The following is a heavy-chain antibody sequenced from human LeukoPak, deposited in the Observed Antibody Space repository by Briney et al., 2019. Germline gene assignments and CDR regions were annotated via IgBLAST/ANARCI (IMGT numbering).Heavy chain of an antibody. CDR3: AIPVWFGELLPFDY. V-gene: IGHV3-23*01. Sequence: PGGSLRLSCAAPGFTFSSYAMSWVRQAPGKGLEWVSAISGSGGSTYYADSVKGRFTISRDNSKNTLYLQMNSLRAEDTAVYYCAIPVWFGELLPFDYWGQGTLVTVSS. CDR1: GFTFSSYA. D-gene: IGHD3-10*01. CDR2: ISGSGGST. J-gene: IGHJ4*02.